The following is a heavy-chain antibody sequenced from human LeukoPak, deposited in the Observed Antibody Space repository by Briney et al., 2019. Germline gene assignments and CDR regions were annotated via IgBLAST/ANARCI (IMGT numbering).Heavy chain of an antibody. CDR3: ARSKGENYYSYYYMDV. J-gene: IGHJ6*03. D-gene: IGHD3-10*01. CDR1: GFTVSSNY. Sequence: GGSLRLSCAASGFTVSSNYMSWVRQAPGKGLEWVSVIYSGGSTYYADSVKGRFTISRDNSKNTLYLQMNSLRAEDTAVYYCARSKGENYYSYYYMDVWGKGTTVTVSS. V-gene: IGHV3-66*02. CDR2: IYSGGST.